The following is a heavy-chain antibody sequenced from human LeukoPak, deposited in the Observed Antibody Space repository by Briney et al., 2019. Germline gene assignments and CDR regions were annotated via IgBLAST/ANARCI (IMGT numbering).Heavy chain of an antibody. CDR1: GFTFSSYA. D-gene: IGHD4-17*01. V-gene: IGHV3-23*01. CDR3: AIDYGAHRYYYGMDV. CDR2: ISGSGGST. Sequence: GGSLTLSCATSGFTFSSYAMSCASHAPGNGLEWGSAISGSGGSTYYADSVKGRFTISRDNSKNTLYLQMNSLRADDTAVYYCAIDYGAHRYYYGMDVWGQGTTVTVSS. J-gene: IGHJ6*02.